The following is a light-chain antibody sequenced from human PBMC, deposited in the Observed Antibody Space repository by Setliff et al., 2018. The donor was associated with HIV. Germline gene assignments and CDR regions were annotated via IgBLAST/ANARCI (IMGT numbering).Light chain of an antibody. CDR2: DDS. CDR3: QVWDSTSDHYV. J-gene: IGLJ1*01. Sequence: SYALTQPPSVSVAPGKTARVTCGGNNIGSKSVHWYQQKPGQAPVLVVYDDSDRPSGIPERFSGSNSGKAATLTISRVEAGDEADYYCQVWDSTSDHYVFGTGTKVTVL. CDR1: NIGSKS. V-gene: IGLV3-21*03.